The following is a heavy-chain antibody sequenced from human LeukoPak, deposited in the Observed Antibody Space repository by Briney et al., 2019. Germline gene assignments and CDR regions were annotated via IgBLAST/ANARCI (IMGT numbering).Heavy chain of an antibody. CDR2: IRGSGGST. CDR3: AKDYYDSSGYRYYYYYGMDV. D-gene: IGHD3-22*01. Sequence: GGSLRLSCAASGFTFSSYAMSWVRQAPGKGLEWVSAIRGSGGSTYYADSVKGRFTISRDNSKNTLHLQMNSLRAEDTAVYYCAKDYYDSSGYRYYYYYGMDVWGQGTTVTVSS. CDR1: GFTFSSYA. V-gene: IGHV3-23*01. J-gene: IGHJ6*02.